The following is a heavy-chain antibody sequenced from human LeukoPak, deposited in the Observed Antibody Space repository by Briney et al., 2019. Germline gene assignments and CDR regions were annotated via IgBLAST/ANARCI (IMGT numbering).Heavy chain of an antibody. J-gene: IGHJ4*02. CDR2: FTRSSFI. D-gene: IGHD2-21*02. V-gene: IGHV3-69-1*02. CDR1: GFTFSAYS. CDR3: ARDLIAGDWPYYFDY. Sequence: GGSLRLSCAASGFTFSAYSMNWVRQAPGKGLEWVSSFTRSSFIFYADSVKGRFTISRDNARNSLCLQMNSLRAEDTAIYYCARDLIAGDWPYYFDYWGQGTLVTVSA.